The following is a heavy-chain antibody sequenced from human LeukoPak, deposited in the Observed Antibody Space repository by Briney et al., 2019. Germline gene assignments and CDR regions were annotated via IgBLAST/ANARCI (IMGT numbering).Heavy chain of an antibody. CDR2: ISYDGSNK. D-gene: IGHD3-3*01. V-gene: IGHV3-30*18. CDR3: AKSTRFLEWLFDN. J-gene: IGHJ4*02. CDR1: GFTFSSYG. Sequence: GGSLRLPCAASGFTFSSYGMHWVRQAPGKGLEWVAVISYDGSNKYYADSVKGRFTMSRDNSKNTLYLQMNSLRAEDTALYYCAKSTRFLEWLFDNWGQGTLVTVSS.